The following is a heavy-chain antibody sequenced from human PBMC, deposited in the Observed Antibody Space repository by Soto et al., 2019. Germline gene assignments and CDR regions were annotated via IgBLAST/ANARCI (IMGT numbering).Heavy chain of an antibody. J-gene: IGHJ4*02. D-gene: IGHD6-19*01. V-gene: IGHV3-23*01. Sequence: EVQLLESGGGLVQPGGSLRLSCAASGFTFSSYAMSWVRQAPGKGLEWVSVMSGSGDSTYYADSVKGRFTISRDNSKSTLYLQMNSLRAEDTAVYYCARRSSGWFFDYWVQGTLVTVSS. CDR2: MSGSGDST. CDR3: ARRSSGWFFDY. CDR1: GFTFSSYA.